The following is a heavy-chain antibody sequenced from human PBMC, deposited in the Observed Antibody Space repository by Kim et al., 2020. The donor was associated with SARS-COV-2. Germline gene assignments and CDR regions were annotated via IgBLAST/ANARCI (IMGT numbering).Heavy chain of an antibody. Sequence: SETLSLTCTVSGGSISSYYWSWIRQPPGKGLEWIGYIYYSGSTNYNPSLKSRVTISVDTSKNQFSLKLSSVTPADTAAYYCARRGLGYCSGGSCYSGFDYSGERTLGTVSS. CDR2: IYYSGST. J-gene: IGHJ4*02. V-gene: IGHV4-59*08. D-gene: IGHD2-15*01. CDR3: ARRGLGYCSGGSCYSGFDY. CDR1: GGSISSYY.